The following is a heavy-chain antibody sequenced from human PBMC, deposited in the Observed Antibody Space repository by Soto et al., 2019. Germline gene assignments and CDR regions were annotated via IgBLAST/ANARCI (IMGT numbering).Heavy chain of an antibody. V-gene: IGHV4-31*03. Sequence: SETLSLTCTVSGGSISSGGYYWSWIRQHPGKGLEWIGYIYYSGSTYYNPSLKSRVTISVDTSKNQFSLKLSSVTAADTAVYYCARAPYCSGGSCYSAWWFDPWGQGTLVTVSS. CDR3: ARAPYCSGGSCYSAWWFDP. J-gene: IGHJ5*02. CDR2: IYYSGST. D-gene: IGHD2-15*01. CDR1: GGSISSGGYY.